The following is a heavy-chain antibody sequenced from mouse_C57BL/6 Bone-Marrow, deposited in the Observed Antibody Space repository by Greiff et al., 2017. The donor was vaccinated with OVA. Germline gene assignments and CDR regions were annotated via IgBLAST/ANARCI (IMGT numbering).Heavy chain of an antibody. CDR1: GFTFNTYA. CDR3: VRDTHYGNTAWFAY. D-gene: IGHD2-1*01. V-gene: IGHV10-3*01. CDR2: IRSKSSNYAT. Sequence: EVQGVESGGGLVQPKGSLKPSCAASGFTFNTYAMHWVRQAPGKGLEWVARIRSKSSNYATYYADSVKDRFTISRDDSQSMLYLQMNNLKTEDTAMYYCVRDTHYGNTAWFAYWGQGTLVTVSA. J-gene: IGHJ3*01.